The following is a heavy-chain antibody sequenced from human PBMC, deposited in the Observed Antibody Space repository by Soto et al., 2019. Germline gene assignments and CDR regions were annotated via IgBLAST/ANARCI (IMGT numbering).Heavy chain of an antibody. CDR3: VRKNSGNLSNWFDP. V-gene: IGHV3-23*01. D-gene: IGHD1-1*01. J-gene: IGHJ5*02. CDR2: ISGSGGST. CDR1: GFTFSSYG. Sequence: EVQLLESGGGLAQPGGSLRLSCAASGFTFSSYGMNWVRQAPGKGLEWFSAISGSGGSTYYADSVKSWFTISRDNSKNTLFVQMNSLRAEDTAVYYCVRKNSGNLSNWFDPWGQGTLVTVSS.